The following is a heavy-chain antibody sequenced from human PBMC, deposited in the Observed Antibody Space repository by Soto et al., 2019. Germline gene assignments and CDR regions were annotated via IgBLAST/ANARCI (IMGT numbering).Heavy chain of an antibody. CDR2: IYTSGST. D-gene: IGHD3-10*01. J-gene: IGHJ4*02. Sequence: QVQLQESGPGLVKPSETLSLTCTVSGGSISSYYWSWIRQPAGKGLEWIGRIYTSGSTNYNPSLKSRVTMSVDTSKNQFALKLSSVTAAHTAVYYCAALLWFGEFPYFDYWGQGTLVTVSS. V-gene: IGHV4-4*07. CDR1: GGSISSYY. CDR3: AALLWFGEFPYFDY.